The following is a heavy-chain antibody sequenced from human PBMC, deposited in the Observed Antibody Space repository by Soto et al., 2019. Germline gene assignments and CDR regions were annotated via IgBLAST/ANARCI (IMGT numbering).Heavy chain of an antibody. CDR3: ARGGVYGDYVDAFDI. CDR2: IYYSGST. J-gene: IGHJ3*02. V-gene: IGHV4-59*01. CDR1: GGSIGSYY. D-gene: IGHD4-17*01. Sequence: QVQLQESGPGLVKPSETLSLTCTVSGGSIGSYYWSWIRQPPGKGLEWIGYIYYSGSTNYNPSLTSRVTISVDTSKNQFSLKLSSVTAADTAVYYCARGGVYGDYVDAFDIWGQGTMVTVSS.